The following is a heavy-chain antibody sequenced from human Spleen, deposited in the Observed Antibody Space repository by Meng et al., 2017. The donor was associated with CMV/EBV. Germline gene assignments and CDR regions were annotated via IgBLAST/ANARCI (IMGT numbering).Heavy chain of an antibody. D-gene: IGHD2-2*01. J-gene: IGHJ5*02. V-gene: IGHV3-21*01. CDR3: AREDIVVVPAAYTNWFDP. CDR2: ISSSSNYI. Sequence: GESLKISCAASGFTFNSYSMNWVRQAPGKGLEWVSSISSSSNYIYYADSVKGRFTISRDNAKNSLFLQMNSLRAEDTAVYYCAREDIVVVPAAYTNWFDPWGQGTLVTVSS. CDR1: GFTFNSYS.